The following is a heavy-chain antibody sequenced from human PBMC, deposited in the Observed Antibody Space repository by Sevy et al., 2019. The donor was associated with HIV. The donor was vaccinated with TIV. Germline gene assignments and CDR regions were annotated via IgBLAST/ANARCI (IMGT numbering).Heavy chain of an antibody. V-gene: IGHV3-23*01. Sequence: GGSLRLSCAASGFTFSSYAMSWVRQAPGKGLEWVSAISGSGGSTYCADSVKGRFTISRDNSKNTLYLQMNSLRAEDTAVYYCANGGATRYYFDYWGQGTLVTVSS. CDR1: GFTFSSYA. J-gene: IGHJ4*02. CDR3: ANGGATRYYFDY. CDR2: ISGSGGST. D-gene: IGHD5-12*01.